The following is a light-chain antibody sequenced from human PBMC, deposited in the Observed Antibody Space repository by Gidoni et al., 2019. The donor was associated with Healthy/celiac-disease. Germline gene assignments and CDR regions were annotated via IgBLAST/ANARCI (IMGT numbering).Light chain of an antibody. CDR2: YKSDSDK. Sequence: QAVLTQPSSLSASPVASASLTCTLRSGINVGTYMIYWYQQKPGSPPQYLLRYKSDSDKQQGSGVPSRCSGSKDASANAGILLISGLQSEDEADYYCMIWHSSAWVFGGGTKLTVL. J-gene: IGLJ3*02. V-gene: IGLV5-45*02. CDR3: MIWHSSAWV. CDR1: SGINVGTYM.